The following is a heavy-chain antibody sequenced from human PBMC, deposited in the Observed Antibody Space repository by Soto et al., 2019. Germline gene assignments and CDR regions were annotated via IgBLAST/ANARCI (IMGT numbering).Heavy chain of an antibody. CDR3: ARAPEWELPDWDAFDI. CDR1: GGSISSSSYY. J-gene: IGHJ3*02. V-gene: IGHV4-39*01. Sequence: QLQLQESGPGLVKPSETLSLTCTVSGGSISSSSYYWGWIRQPPGKGLEWIGSIYYSGSTYYNPSLKSRVTISVDTSKNQFSLKLSSVTAADTAVYYCARAPEWELPDWDAFDIWGQGTMVTVSS. CDR2: IYYSGST. D-gene: IGHD1-26*01.